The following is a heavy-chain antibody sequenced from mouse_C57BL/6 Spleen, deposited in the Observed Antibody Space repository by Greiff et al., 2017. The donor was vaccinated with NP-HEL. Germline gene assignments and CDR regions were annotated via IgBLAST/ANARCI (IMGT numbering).Heavy chain of an antibody. CDR1: GYTFTDYN. CDR2: INPNNGGT. J-gene: IGHJ2*01. Sequence: EVKLQESGPELVKPGASVKMSCKASGYTFTDYNMHWVKQSHGKSLEWIGYINPNNGGTSYNQKFKGKATLTVNKSSSTAYMELRSLTSEDSAVYYCARGLGQYYFDYWGQGTTLTVSS. D-gene: IGHD4-1*01. CDR3: ARGLGQYYFDY. V-gene: IGHV1-22*01.